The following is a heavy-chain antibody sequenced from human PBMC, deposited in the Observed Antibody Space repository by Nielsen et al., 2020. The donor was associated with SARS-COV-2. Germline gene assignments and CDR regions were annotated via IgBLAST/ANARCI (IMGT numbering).Heavy chain of an antibody. CDR1: GFTFSTYA. CDR2: ITASGGTT. D-gene: IGHD3-10*01. V-gene: IGHV3-23*01. J-gene: IGHJ4*02. Sequence: GESLKISCAASGFTFSTYAMSWVRQAPGRGLEWVSAITASGGTTYYADSVRGRFTISRDNSKNTLFLQMNSLRAEDTAVYYCAKVRGVKVTDFDYWGQGTLVTVSS. CDR3: AKVRGVKVTDFDY.